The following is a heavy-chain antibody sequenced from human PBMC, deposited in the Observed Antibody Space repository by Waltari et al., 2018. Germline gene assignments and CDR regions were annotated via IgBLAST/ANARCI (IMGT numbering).Heavy chain of an antibody. CDR2: SYHTGST. J-gene: IGHJ4*02. Sequence: QVQLRESGPGLVRSSETLSLSCTVSGHSVNNDCYWAWIRQSPGGGLEWIASSYHTGSTHYNASRKSRVSISTDMSTKQFFLTVTHLTAADTAVYYCAEEGDFRAGLFESWGQGTLVSVSS. V-gene: IGHV4-38-2*02. D-gene: IGHD3-16*01. CDR1: GHSVNNDCY. CDR3: AEEGDFRAGLFES.